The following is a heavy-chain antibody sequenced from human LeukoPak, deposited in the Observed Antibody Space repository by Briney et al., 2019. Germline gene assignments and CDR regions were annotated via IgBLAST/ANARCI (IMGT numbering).Heavy chain of an antibody. Sequence: PAGSLRLSCAASEFTFSTYGMHWVRQAPGKGLEWVAVISYDGSYKFYADSVKGRFTISRDNSKSTLYLQMNSLRAEDTAVYYCAKDRYSGLNTIDYWGQGTLVTVSS. V-gene: IGHV3-30*18. CDR2: ISYDGSYK. D-gene: IGHD6-13*01. CDR1: EFTFSTYG. CDR3: AKDRYSGLNTIDY. J-gene: IGHJ4*02.